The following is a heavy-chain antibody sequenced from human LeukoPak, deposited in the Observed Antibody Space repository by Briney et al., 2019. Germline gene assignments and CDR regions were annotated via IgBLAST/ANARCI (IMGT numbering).Heavy chain of an antibody. J-gene: IGHJ4*02. V-gene: IGHV4-4*07. Sequence: KASETLSLTCTVSGGSISNHYWSWIRQPAGKGLEWIGRISTTGSTYFNPSLQSRVRMSVDSSKTHFSLRLSSVTAADTAVYYCARSPSTIGWNWGYYFDFWGQGHLVTVSS. CDR2: ISTTGST. D-gene: IGHD1-7*01. CDR1: GGSISNHY. CDR3: ARSPSTIGWNWGYYFDF.